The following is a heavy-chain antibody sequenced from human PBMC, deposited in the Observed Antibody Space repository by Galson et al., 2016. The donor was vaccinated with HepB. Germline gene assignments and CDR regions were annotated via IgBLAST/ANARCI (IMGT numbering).Heavy chain of an antibody. CDR3: AREIGARQGSNY. D-gene: IGHD6-6*01. Sequence: SETLSLTCTVSGASISSSSFYWGWIRQPPGKGLEWIGSIYYSGTTHYNPSLISRVTISVDTSKNQFFLQLRSLTAVDTAVYYCAREIGARQGSNYWGQGSLVTVSS. CDR2: IYYSGTT. J-gene: IGHJ4*02. CDR1: GASISSSSFY. V-gene: IGHV4-39*02.